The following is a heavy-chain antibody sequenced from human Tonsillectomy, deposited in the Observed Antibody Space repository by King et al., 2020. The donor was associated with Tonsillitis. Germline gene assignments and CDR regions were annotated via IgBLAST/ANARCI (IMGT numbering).Heavy chain of an antibody. CDR2: INPNSGGT. J-gene: IGHJ4*02. CDR1: GYTFTGYY. D-gene: IGHD4-17*01. Sequence: QLVQSGAEVKKPGASVKVSCKASGYTFTGYYMHWVRQAPGQGLEWMGWINPNSGGTYYAQKFQGRVTMTWDTSITTAYMELSRVKSDDTAVYYCARGGWGYGDEIYYFDYWGQGTLVTVSS. V-gene: IGHV1-2*02. CDR3: ARGGWGYGDEIYYFDY.